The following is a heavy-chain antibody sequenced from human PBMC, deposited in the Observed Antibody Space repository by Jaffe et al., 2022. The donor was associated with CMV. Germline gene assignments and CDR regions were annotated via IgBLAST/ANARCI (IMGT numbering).Heavy chain of an antibody. D-gene: IGHD4-17*01. CDR1: GGSFSGYY. J-gene: IGHJ4*02. CDR3: ARGYYGGMGPTGY. V-gene: IGHV4-34*01. CDR2: INHSGST. Sequence: QVQLQQWGAGLLKPSETLSLTCAVYGGSFSGYYWSWIRQPPGKGLEWIGEINHSGSTNYNPSLKSRVTISVDTSKNQFSLKLSSVTAADTAVYYCARGYYGGMGPTGYWGQGTLVTVSS.